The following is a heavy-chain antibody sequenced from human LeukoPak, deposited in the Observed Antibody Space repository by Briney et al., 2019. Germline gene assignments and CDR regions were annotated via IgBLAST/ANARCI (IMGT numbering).Heavy chain of an antibody. V-gene: IGHV3-23*01. CDR1: GFTFSSYC. D-gene: IGHD6-19*01. J-gene: IGHJ3*02. CDR2: ISSGGGNT. Sequence: GGSLRLSCAASGFTFSSYCMNWVRQAPGKGLEWVSVISSGGGNTYYVDSVKGRFTISRDNSKNTQYLQMNSLRADDTAQYYFAKGCIPVAGNYYGFDIWGQGTMVTVSS. CDR3: AKGCIPVAGNYYGFDI.